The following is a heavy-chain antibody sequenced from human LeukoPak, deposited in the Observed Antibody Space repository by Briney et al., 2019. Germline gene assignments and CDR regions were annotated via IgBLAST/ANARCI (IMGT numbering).Heavy chain of an antibody. J-gene: IGHJ4*02. CDR3: ARDLRILWFGAHGDFDY. Sequence: PGGSLRLSCAASGFTFSNAWMSWVRQPPGKGLEWVSTISSSGGSTFYAESVKGRFTISRDNNENTLYLQMNSLRVEDTAVYYCARDLRILWFGAHGDFDYWGQGTLVTVSS. CDR2: ISSSGGST. D-gene: IGHD3-10*01. CDR1: GFTFSNAW. V-gene: IGHV3-23*01.